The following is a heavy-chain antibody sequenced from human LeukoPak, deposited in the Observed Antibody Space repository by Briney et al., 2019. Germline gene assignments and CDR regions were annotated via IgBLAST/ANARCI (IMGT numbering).Heavy chain of an antibody. V-gene: IGHV3-7*01. Sequence: GGSLRLSCAASGFTFSGYWMSWVRQAPGKGLEWVANIKQDGSEEYYVDSMKGRFTISRDNAKNSLYLQMNSLRAEDTAVYYCARGPSYCGTNCYYYFEYWGQGTLVTVSS. J-gene: IGHJ4*02. D-gene: IGHD2-21*01. CDR3: ARGPSYCGTNCYYYFEY. CDR1: GFTFSGYW. CDR2: IKQDGSEE.